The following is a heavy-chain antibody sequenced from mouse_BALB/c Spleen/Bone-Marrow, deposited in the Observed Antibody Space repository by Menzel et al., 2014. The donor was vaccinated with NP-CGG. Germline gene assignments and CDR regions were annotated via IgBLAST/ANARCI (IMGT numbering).Heavy chain of an antibody. V-gene: IGHV2-9*02. CDR2: IWAGGST. CDR1: GFSLTSYG. J-gene: IGHJ4*01. CDR3: ARDRSYYGMDY. Sequence: VKVVESRPGLVAPSQSLSITCTVSGFSLTSYGVHWVRQSPGKGLEWLGVIWAGGSTNYNSALMSRLSISKDNSKSQVFLKMSGLQTDDTAMYYCARDRSYYGMDYWGQGTSVTVSS.